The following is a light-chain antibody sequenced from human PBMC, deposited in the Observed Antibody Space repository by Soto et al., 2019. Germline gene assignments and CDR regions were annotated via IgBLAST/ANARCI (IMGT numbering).Light chain of an antibody. CDR3: VLYMGSGIWA. CDR1: SDSVSTSYY. Sequence: QAVVTQEPSFSVSPGGTVTLTCGLSSDSVSTSYYPSWYQQTPGQAPRTLIYNTNTRSSGVPDRFSGSILGNKAALTITGAQADDESDYYCVLYMGSGIWAFGRGTKLTVL. J-gene: IGLJ3*02. V-gene: IGLV8-61*01. CDR2: NTN.